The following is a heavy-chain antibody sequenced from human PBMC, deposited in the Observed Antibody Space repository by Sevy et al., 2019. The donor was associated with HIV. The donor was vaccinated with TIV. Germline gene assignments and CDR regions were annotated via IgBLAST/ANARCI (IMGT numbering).Heavy chain of an antibody. J-gene: IGHJ6*02. CDR2: ISSSSSYI. V-gene: IGHV3-21*01. D-gene: IGHD4-4*01. CDR1: GFTFSSYS. Sequence: GGSLRLSCAASGFTFSSYSMNWVRQAPGKGLEWVSSISSSSSYIYYADSVKGRFTISRDNAKNSLYLQMNSLRAEDTAVYYYARAHPGKTTTFKFVGNYYYGMDVWGQGTTVTVSS. CDR3: ARAHPGKTTTFKFVGNYYYGMDV.